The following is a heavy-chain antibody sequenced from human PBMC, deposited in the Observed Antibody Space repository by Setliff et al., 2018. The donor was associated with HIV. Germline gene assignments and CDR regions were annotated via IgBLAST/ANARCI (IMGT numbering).Heavy chain of an antibody. CDR3: VTSSSWSSRLNF. V-gene: IGHV4-34*01. D-gene: IGHD2-2*01. J-gene: IGHJ4*02. CDR2: TSHSGKN. Sequence: SETLSLTCAVYGGPLSGHYWSWLRQPPGQGLEWIGETSHSGKNNYNTSLKSRVTISVDTSKNQFSLKLTSVTAADTAVYYCVTSSSWSSRLNFWGPGMLVTVSS. CDR1: GGPLSGHY.